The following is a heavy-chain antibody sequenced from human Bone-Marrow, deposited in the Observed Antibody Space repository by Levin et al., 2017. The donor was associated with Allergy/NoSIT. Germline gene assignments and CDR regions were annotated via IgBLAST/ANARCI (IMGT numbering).Heavy chain of an antibody. J-gene: IGHJ6*03. CDR1: GFTFSNAW. V-gene: IGHV3-15*01. CDR3: TTVGVVPAARGNIYYMDV. D-gene: IGHD2-2*01. Sequence: GESLKISCAASGFTFSNAWMSWVRQAPGKGLEWVGRIKSKTDGGTTDYAAPVKGRFTISRDDSKNTLYLQMNSLKTEDTAVYYCTTVGVVPAARGNIYYMDVWGKGTTVTVSS. CDR2: IKSKTDGGTT.